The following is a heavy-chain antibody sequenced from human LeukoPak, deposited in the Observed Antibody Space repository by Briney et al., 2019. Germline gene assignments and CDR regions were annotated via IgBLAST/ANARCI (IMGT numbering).Heavy chain of an antibody. CDR2: ITTDGSNR. CDR3: ARDRHYTMDA. CDR1: GSPFSDSW. Sequence: GGSLRLSCVASGSPFSDSWMHWVRQTPGKGLLWVSLITTDGSNRTYADSVKGRFTISRDNARDTLYLQMNSLRVEDTAVYYCARDRHYTMDAWGQGTTVTVSS. V-gene: IGHV3-74*03. D-gene: IGHD3-10*01. J-gene: IGHJ6*02.